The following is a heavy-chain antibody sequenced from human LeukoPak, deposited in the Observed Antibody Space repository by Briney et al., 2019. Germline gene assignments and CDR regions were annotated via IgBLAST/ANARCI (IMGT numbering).Heavy chain of an antibody. CDR3: ARGTNIYGSGRDWFDP. Sequence: ASVKVSCKASGYTFSGYYMHWVRQAPGQGLEWMGWINPKGGGTNYAQKFQGRVTMTRDTSIGTAYMELSRLRSDDTAVYYCARGTNIYGSGRDWFDPWGQGTLVTVSS. CDR1: GYTFSGYY. V-gene: IGHV1-2*02. J-gene: IGHJ5*02. CDR2: INPKGGGT. D-gene: IGHD3-10*01.